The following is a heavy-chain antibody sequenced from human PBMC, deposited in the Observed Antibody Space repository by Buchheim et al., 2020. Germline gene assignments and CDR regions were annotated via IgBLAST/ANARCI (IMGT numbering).Heavy chain of an antibody. CDR3: ARASGYYGSGSYYRLNLNWIDP. Sequence: QVQLQESGPGLVKPSQTLSLTCSVSGGSMSNGDYYWSWIRQPPGKGLEWIGYIYYSGSTDYNPSLKDRVTISVEPFKHQFSLKLSSVTAADTAVYYCARASGYYGSGSYYRLNLNWIDPGGQGTL. V-gene: IGHV4-30-4*01. CDR1: GGSMSNGDYY. J-gene: IGHJ5*02. CDR2: IYYSGST. D-gene: IGHD3-10*01.